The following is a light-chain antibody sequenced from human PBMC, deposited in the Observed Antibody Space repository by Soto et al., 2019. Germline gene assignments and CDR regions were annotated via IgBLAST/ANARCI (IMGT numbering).Light chain of an antibody. CDR2: GTS. CDR1: QSVSSSY. V-gene: IGKV3-20*01. Sequence: EIVLTQSPGTLSLSPGERATLSCRASQSVSSSYLAWYQQKPGQAPRLLIYGTSSRATGIPDRFSGSGSGTDFTLIISRLEPEDFAVYYCQPYGSSPRTFGQGTKVDIK. CDR3: QPYGSSPRT. J-gene: IGKJ1*01.